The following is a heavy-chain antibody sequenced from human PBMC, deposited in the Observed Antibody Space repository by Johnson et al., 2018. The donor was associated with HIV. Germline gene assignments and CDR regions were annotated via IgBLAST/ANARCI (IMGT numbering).Heavy chain of an antibody. Sequence: VQLVESGGGLVQPGGSLRLSCAASGFTFSSYWMSWVRQAPGKGLEWVANIKQDGSEKDYVDSVKGRFTISRDNSKNTLYLQMNSLRAEDTAVYYCATSGSYDAFDIWGQGTMVTVSS. J-gene: IGHJ3*02. CDR1: GFTFSSYW. V-gene: IGHV3-7*03. D-gene: IGHD1-26*01. CDR3: ATSGSYDAFDI. CDR2: IKQDGSEK.